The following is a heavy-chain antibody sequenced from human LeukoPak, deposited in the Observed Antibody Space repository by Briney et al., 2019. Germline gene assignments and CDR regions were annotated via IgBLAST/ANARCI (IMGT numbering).Heavy chain of an antibody. D-gene: IGHD2-15*01. CDR1: GGSVSSSNW. CDR2: IYHSGST. V-gene: IGHV4-4*02. Sequence: SGTLSLTCAVSGGSVSSSNWWSWVRQPPGKGLEWIGEIYHSGSTNYNPSLKSRVTISVDKSKNQFSLKLSSVTAADTAVYYCARLTVVVVAATQIQFDPWGQGTLVTVSS. J-gene: IGHJ5*02. CDR3: ARLTVVVVAATQIQFDP.